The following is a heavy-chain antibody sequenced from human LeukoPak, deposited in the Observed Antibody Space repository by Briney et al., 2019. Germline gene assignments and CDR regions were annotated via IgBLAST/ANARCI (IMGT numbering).Heavy chain of an antibody. V-gene: IGHV3-23*01. J-gene: IGHJ4*02. D-gene: IGHD6-19*01. CDR1: GFTFSSYA. CDR2: ISGSGGST. Sequence: GGSLRLSCAASGFTFSSYAMSWVRPAPGKGLEWGSPISGSGGSTYYADSVKGRFTISRDNSKNTLYLQMNSLRAEDTAVYYCAKRGIAVAGNSHPYYFDYWGQGTLVTVSS. CDR3: AKRGIAVAGNSHPYYFDY.